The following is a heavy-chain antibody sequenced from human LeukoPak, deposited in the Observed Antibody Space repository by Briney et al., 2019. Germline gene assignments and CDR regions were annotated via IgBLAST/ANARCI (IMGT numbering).Heavy chain of an antibody. J-gene: IGHJ4*02. CDR3: AKDLGRYRNNYFDY. V-gene: IGHV3-23*01. Sequence: GGSLRLSCAASGFTFSTYAMNWVRQAPGKGLDWVSGISGSGSSTYYADSVKGRFTISRDNSKNTLYLQMNSLRAEDTAVYYCAKDLGRYRNNYFDYWGQGTLVTVSS. D-gene: IGHD1-26*01. CDR2: ISGSGSST. CDR1: GFTFSTYA.